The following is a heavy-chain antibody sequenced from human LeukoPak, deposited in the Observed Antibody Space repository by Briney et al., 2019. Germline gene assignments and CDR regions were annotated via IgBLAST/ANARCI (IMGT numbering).Heavy chain of an antibody. D-gene: IGHD1-7*01. V-gene: IGHV3-73*01. CDR2: IRSKANSYAT. CDR1: GFTFSGSA. CDR3: TRGGITGTTVQT. Sequence: GGTLRLSCAASGFTFSGSAMHWVRQASGKGLEWVGRIRSKANSYATAYAASVKGRFTISRDDSKNTAYLQMNSLKTEDTAVYYCTRGGITGTTVQTWGQGTLVTVSS. J-gene: IGHJ5*02.